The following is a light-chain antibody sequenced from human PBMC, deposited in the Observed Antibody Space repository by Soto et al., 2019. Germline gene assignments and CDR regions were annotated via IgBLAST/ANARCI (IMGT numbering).Light chain of an antibody. CDR2: AAS. CDR3: QQLNSYPIT. Sequence: IQFTQSPSSLSASVGARVTIACRASQGISSYLAWYQQKPGKAPNLLIYAASTLQSGVPSRFSGSGSGTEFTLTISSLQPEDVATYYCQQLNSYPITFGQGTRLEL. J-gene: IGKJ5*01. CDR1: QGISSY. V-gene: IGKV1-9*01.